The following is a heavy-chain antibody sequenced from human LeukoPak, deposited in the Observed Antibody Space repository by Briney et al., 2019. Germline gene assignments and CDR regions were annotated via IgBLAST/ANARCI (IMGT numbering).Heavy chain of an antibody. Sequence: SETLSLTCTVSGGSISSYYWSWIRQPPGKGLEWIGYIYYSGSTNYNPSLKSRVTISVDTSKNLISLKLCSVTAADTAVYYCAGGYCTSTSCYGYYYYAMDVWGKGTTVTVSS. D-gene: IGHD2-2*01. V-gene: IGHV4-59*01. CDR3: AGGYCTSTSCYGYYYYAMDV. CDR2: IYYSGST. CDR1: GGSISSYY. J-gene: IGHJ6*04.